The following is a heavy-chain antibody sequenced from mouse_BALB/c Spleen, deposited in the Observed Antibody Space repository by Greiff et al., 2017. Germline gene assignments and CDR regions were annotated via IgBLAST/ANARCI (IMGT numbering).Heavy chain of an antibody. D-gene: IGHD1-1*01. CDR3: ARRPYGSSYSYAMDY. CDR1: GFTFSSYA. J-gene: IGHJ4*01. V-gene: IGHV5-6-5*01. Sequence: DVKLVESGGGLVKPGGSLKLSCAASGFTFSSYAMSWVRQTPEKRLEWVASISSGGSTYYPDSVKGRFTISRDNARNILYLQMSSLRSEDTAMYYCARRPYGSSYSYAMDYWGQGTSVTVSS. CDR2: ISSGGST.